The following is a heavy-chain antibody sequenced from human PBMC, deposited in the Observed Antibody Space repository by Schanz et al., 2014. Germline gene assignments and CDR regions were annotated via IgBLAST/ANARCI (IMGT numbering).Heavy chain of an antibody. CDR1: GYTFSNDD. CDR2: FIPILDVG. D-gene: IGHD1-26*01. J-gene: IGHJ3*02. CDR3: ARGTMPGAFDI. V-gene: IGHV1-69*09. Sequence: QVHLVQSGAEVKKPGTSVKVSCKTSGYTFSNDDINWVRQARGQGLEWVGRFIPILDVGNYAQQFQGRVTFTADKSTSTADMELSSLRYEDTALYYCARGTMPGAFDIWGQGTMVTVSS.